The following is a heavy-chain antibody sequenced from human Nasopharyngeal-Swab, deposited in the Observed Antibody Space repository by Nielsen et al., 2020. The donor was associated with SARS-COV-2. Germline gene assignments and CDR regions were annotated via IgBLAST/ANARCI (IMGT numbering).Heavy chain of an antibody. CDR2: ISSSSSYI. D-gene: IGHD6-19*01. Sequence: GGSLRLSCAASGFTFSSYSMNWVRQPPGKGLEWVSTISSSSSYIYYADSVKGRFTTSRDNAKNSLYLQMNSLRAEDKAVYYCARAPYSSGWYGDYYYGMDVWGQGTTVTVSS. CDR1: GFTFSSYS. J-gene: IGHJ6*02. CDR3: ARAPYSSGWYGDYYYGMDV. V-gene: IGHV3-21*01.